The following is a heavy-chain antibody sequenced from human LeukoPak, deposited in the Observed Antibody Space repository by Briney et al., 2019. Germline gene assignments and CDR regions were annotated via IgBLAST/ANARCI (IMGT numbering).Heavy chain of an antibody. D-gene: IGHD1-1*01. CDR1: GGTFSSYA. CDR3: ARVDNWNDYYFDY. CDR2: IIPIFGTT. J-gene: IGHJ4*02. Sequence: ASVKVSCKASGGTFSSYAISWVRQAPGQGLEWMGGIIPIFGTTNYAQKLQGRVTITADKSTSTAYMELSSLRSEDTAVYYCARVDNWNDYYFDYWGQGTLVTVSS. V-gene: IGHV1-69*06.